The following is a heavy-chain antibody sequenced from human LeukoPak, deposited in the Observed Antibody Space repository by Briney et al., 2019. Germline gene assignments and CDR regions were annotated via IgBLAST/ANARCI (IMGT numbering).Heavy chain of an antibody. CDR1: GFTVSSNY. CDR3: ARDQCSGANCQVALDY. V-gene: IGHV3-74*01. Sequence: GGSLRLSCAASGFTVSSNYMSWVRQAPGKGLVWVSRINSEGSRTFYADSVKGRFTISRDNAKNTLYLQMNSLRAEDTAVYYCARDQCSGANCQVALDYWGQGTLVTVSS. J-gene: IGHJ4*02. D-gene: IGHD2-15*01. CDR2: INSEGSRT.